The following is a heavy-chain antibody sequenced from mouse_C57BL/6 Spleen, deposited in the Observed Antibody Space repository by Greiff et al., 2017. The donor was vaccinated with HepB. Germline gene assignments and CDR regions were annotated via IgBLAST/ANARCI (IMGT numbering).Heavy chain of an antibody. V-gene: IGHV1-4*01. J-gene: IGHJ4*01. D-gene: IGHD1-1*01. CDR2: INPSSGYT. Sequence: VQLQQSGAELARPGASVKMSCKASGYTFTSYTMHWVKQRPGQGLEWIGYINPSSGYTKYNQKFKDKATLTADKSSSTAYMQLSSLTSEDSAVYYCARRNYGSSPYAMDYWGQGTSVTVSS. CDR3: ARRNYGSSPYAMDY. CDR1: GYTFTSYT.